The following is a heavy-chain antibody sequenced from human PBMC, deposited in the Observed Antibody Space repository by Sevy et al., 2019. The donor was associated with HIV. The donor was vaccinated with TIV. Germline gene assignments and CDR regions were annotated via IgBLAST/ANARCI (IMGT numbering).Heavy chain of an antibody. V-gene: IGHV3-23*01. CDR2: IFGARGVI. CDR1: GFTFTNYA. Sequence: GGSLRLSCAASGFTFTNYAMNWVRQAPGKGLEWVSTIFGARGVIYDADSLKGRFTISRDNSKNTLYLQMDSLRAEVTAVYYCAGGRYDSSGSFDAFDIWGQGTMVTVSS. J-gene: IGHJ3*02. D-gene: IGHD3-22*01. CDR3: AGGRYDSSGSFDAFDI.